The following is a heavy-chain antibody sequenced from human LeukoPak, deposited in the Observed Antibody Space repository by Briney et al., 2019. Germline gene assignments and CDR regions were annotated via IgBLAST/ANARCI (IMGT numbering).Heavy chain of an antibody. CDR1: GGSISSGGYY. V-gene: IGHV4-31*03. D-gene: IGHD2-15*01. Sequence: SETLSLTCTVYGGSISSGGYYWSWIRQHPGKGLEWIGYIYYSGSTYYNPSLKSRVTISVDTSRNQFSLKLSSVTAADTAVYYCARGMLVVAATPRFWFDPWGQGTLVTVSS. CDR3: ARGMLVVAATPRFWFDP. CDR2: IYYSGST. J-gene: IGHJ5*02.